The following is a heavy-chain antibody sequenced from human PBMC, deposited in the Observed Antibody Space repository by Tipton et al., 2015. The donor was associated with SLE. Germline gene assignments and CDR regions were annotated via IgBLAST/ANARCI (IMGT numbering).Heavy chain of an antibody. Sequence: TLSLTCTVSGGSVWSGTYFWDWIRQPPGKGLEWIGSIYYRGGTHYNPSLKSRVTVSMDTSKNQFSLKLNSVTAADTAVYYCARGGGATGRDSWGQGTLVTVSS. D-gene: IGHD5-12*01. CDR3: ARGGGATGRDS. CDR1: GGSVWSGTYF. CDR2: IYYRGGT. J-gene: IGHJ4*02. V-gene: IGHV4-39*07.